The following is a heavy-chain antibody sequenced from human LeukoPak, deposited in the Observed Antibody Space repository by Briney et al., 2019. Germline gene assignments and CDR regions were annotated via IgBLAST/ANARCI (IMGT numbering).Heavy chain of an antibody. V-gene: IGHV5-51*01. Sequence: GESLKISCKGSGYSFTTFSFGWLSQMPGKGLEWMVLIYPGDSDTCNSPSLQGQVTISADKSISSAYLQWSSLEASDTAMYYCARTSMPAPSTFDYWGQGTLVTVSS. CDR1: GYSFTTFS. CDR3: ARTSMPAPSTFDY. CDR2: IYPGDSDT. J-gene: IGHJ4*02. D-gene: IGHD6-13*01.